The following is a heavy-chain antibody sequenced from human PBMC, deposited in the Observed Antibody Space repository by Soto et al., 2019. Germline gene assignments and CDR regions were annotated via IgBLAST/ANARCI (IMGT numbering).Heavy chain of an antibody. CDR3: ASTQFYSRSRHYRNLMFEQ. CDR1: SGSFSTYY. CDR2: IYSTGST. J-gene: IGHJ5*02. V-gene: IGHV4-4*07. Sequence: SETMSLTCTVSSGSFSTYYWSWIRQPAGKGLEWIGRIYSTGSTLYNTSLKSRITMSVDTSKNQFSLKLSSVTAADTAVYHCASTQFYSRSRHYRNLMFEQWAQGTQVTVSS. D-gene: IGHD3-16*02.